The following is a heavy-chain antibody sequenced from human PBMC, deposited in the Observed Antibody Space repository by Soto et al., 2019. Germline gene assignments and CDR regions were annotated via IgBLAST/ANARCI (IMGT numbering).Heavy chain of an antibody. Sequence: SVKVSCKGFGAIFNTYAISWVRQAPGQGPEWLGGIIPMFGTPNYAQKFQGRVTSSVDKSTRTAYMELNSLRSEDTAVYYCARGGEVPASIREYYYGLDVWGQGTTVTVSS. CDR3: ARGGEVPASIREYYYGLDV. J-gene: IGHJ6*02. CDR1: GAIFNTYA. CDR2: IIPMFGTP. D-gene: IGHD2-2*02. V-gene: IGHV1-69*06.